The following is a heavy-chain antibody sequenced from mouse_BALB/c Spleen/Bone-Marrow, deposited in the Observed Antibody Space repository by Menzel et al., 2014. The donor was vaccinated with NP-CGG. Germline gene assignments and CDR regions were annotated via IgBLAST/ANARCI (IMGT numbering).Heavy chain of an antibody. D-gene: IGHD1-1*01. Sequence: QVQLQQPGAELARPGASVKMSCKASGYTFTSYTMHWVKQRPGQGLEWIGYINPSSGYTNYNQKFKDKATLTADESSSTAYMQLSSLTSEDSAVYYCARSLRWYFDVWGAGTTVTVSS. CDR2: INPSSGYT. CDR3: ARSLRWYFDV. J-gene: IGHJ1*01. CDR1: GYTFTSYT. V-gene: IGHV1-4*01.